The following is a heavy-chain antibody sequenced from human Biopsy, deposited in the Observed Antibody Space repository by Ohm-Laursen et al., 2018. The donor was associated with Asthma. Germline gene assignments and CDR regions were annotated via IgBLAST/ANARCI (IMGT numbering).Heavy chain of an antibody. V-gene: IGHV4-31*03. CDR3: ARTTYGDDGFDP. D-gene: IGHD4-17*01. CDR1: GGSINIGDYY. J-gene: IGHJ5*02. CDR2: IYYSGST. Sequence: TLSLTCTVSGGSINIGDYYWSWIRQHPVTGLERIGYIYYSGSTYYNPSLKSRVSISLDTSKNQFSLSLTSVTAADTAVYYCARTTYGDDGFDPWGQGTLVTVSS.